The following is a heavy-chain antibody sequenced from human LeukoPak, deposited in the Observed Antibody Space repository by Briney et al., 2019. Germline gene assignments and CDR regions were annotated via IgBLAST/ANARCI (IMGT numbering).Heavy chain of an antibody. CDR3: ARGADAPGYHISDPYYYYYGMDV. V-gene: IGHV1-2*04. CDR1: GYTFTSYA. D-gene: IGHD5-12*01. J-gene: IGHJ6*02. Sequence: ASVKVSCKASGYTFTSYAMNWVRQAPGQGLEWMGWINPNSGGTNYAQKFQGWVTMTRDTSISTAYMELSRLRSDDTAVYYCARGADAPGYHISDPYYYYYGMDVWGQGTTVTVSS. CDR2: INPNSGGT.